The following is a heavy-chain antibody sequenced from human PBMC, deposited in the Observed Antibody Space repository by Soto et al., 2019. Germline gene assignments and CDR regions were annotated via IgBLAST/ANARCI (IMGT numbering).Heavy chain of an antibody. V-gene: IGHV1-24*01. CDR2: FDPEDGET. CDR1: GYTLTDLS. J-gene: IGHJ4*02. D-gene: IGHD2-2*01. CDR3: ATFHVPAARPFDY. Sequence: ASVKVSCKVSGYTLTDLSMQWVRQAPGKGLEWMGGFDPEDGETIYAQKFQGRVTMTEDTATDTAYMELRSLRSEDTAVYYCATFHVPAARPFDYCIQGTLVTVSS.